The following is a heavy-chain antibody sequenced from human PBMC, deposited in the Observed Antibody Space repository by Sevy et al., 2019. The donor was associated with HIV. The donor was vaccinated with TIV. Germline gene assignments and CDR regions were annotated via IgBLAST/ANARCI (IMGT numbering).Heavy chain of an antibody. CDR3: AKDVPDQSWYDDFWSGSPCFDY. J-gene: IGHJ4*02. V-gene: IGHV3-23*01. D-gene: IGHD3-3*01. CDR2: MSGRGGST. CDR1: GFSLGTHG. Sequence: GGSLRLSCAASGFSLGTHGMSWVRQAPGKGLEWVSGMSGRGGSTGYADSVKGRFTISRDNSKNTLFLQMNALRADDTAVYYCAKDVPDQSWYDDFWSGSPCFDYWGRGILVTVSS.